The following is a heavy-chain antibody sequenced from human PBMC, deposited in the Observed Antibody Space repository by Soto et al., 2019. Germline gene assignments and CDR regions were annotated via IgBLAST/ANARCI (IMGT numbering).Heavy chain of an antibody. CDR1: GGSISTSSYY. CDR3: TRGGDAYKNGH. V-gene: IGHV4-39*07. J-gene: IGHJ4*02. Sequence: PSETLSLTCTVSGGSISTSSYYWGWIRQPPGKGLEWFASIYYSGSTYYNPSLKSRVTISVDTSKNQFSLKLTSVNAADTAVYYCTRGGDAYKNGHWGQGTLVTVSS. CDR2: IYYSGST. D-gene: IGHD2-21*01.